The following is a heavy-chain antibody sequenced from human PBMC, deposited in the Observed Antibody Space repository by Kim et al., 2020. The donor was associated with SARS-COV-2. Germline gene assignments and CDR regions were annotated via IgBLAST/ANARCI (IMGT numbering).Heavy chain of an antibody. V-gene: IGHV3-23*01. J-gene: IGHJ4*02. Sequence: SVKGRFTISRDNSENTLYLQRNSLRAEDTAVYYCAKGFIVVVPAAIAFDYWGQGTLVTVSS. CDR3: AKGFIVVVPAAIAFDY. D-gene: IGHD2-2*02.